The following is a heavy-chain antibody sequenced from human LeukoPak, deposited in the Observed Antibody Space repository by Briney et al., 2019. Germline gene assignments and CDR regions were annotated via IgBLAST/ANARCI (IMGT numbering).Heavy chain of an antibody. CDR2: LSSSSSYI. CDR1: GFTFSSYS. Sequence: GGSLRLSCAASGFTFSSYSMNWVRQAPGKRPDSVSSLSSSSSYIYYADSVKGRFTISRDNAKNSLYLQMNSLRAEDTAVYYCARDRYSGYDWRGHYYYYGMDVWGQGTTVTVSS. CDR3: ARDRYSGYDWRGHYYYYGMDV. J-gene: IGHJ6*02. V-gene: IGHV3-21*01. D-gene: IGHD5-12*01.